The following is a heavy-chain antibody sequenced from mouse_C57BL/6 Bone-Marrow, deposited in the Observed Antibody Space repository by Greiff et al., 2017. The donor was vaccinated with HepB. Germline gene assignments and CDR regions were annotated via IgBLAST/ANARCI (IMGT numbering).Heavy chain of an antibody. CDR1: GFTFSSYA. Sequence: EVMLVESGGGLVKPGGSLKLSCAASGFTFSSYAMSWVRQTPEKRLEWVATISDGGSYTYYPDNVKGRFTISRDNAKNNLYLQMSHLKSEDTAMYYCATTVVGWYFDVWGTGTTVTVSS. V-gene: IGHV5-4*03. CDR3: ATTVVGWYFDV. D-gene: IGHD1-1*01. CDR2: ISDGGSYT. J-gene: IGHJ1*03.